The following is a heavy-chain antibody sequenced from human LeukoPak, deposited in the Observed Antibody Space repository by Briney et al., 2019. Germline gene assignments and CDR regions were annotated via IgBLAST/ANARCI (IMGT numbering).Heavy chain of an antibody. CDR1: GFTFSSYS. D-gene: IGHD6-13*01. CDR3: ARDLLSSSFTGDY. V-gene: IGHV3-21*01. J-gene: IGHJ4*02. Sequence: PGGSLRLSCAASGFTFSSYSMNWVRQAPGKGLEWVSSISSSSSYIYYADSVKGRFTISRDNAKNSLYLQMNSLRAEDTAVYYCARDLLSSSFTGDYWGQGTLVTVSS. CDR2: ISSSSSYI.